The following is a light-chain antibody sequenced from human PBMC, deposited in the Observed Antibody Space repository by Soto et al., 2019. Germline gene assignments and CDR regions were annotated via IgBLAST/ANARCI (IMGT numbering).Light chain of an antibody. CDR3: QQYHDWPLT. CDR2: DVS. J-gene: IGKJ4*01. Sequence: EIVMTQSPATLSVSPGERATLSCRARQSLSSNFAWYQQRPAQAPRLLIYDVSTRATDVPTRFSGSGSGTEFTLTIRSLQSEDIADYYCQQYHDWPLTFGGGTRVEIK. V-gene: IGKV3D-15*01. CDR1: QSLSSN.